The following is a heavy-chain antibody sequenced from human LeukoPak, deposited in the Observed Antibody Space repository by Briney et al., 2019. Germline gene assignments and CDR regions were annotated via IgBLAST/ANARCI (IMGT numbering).Heavy chain of an antibody. J-gene: IGHJ6*02. Sequence: PSETLSLTCTVSGGSISSYYWSWIRQPPGKGLEWLGYIYYSGSTNYNPSLKSRVTISVDTSKNQFSLKLSSVTAADTAVYYCARDSGVSSGPYYYYYGMDVWGQGTTVTVSS. D-gene: IGHD4-23*01. V-gene: IGHV4-59*01. CDR2: IYYSGST. CDR1: GGSISSYY. CDR3: ARDSGVSSGPYYYYYGMDV.